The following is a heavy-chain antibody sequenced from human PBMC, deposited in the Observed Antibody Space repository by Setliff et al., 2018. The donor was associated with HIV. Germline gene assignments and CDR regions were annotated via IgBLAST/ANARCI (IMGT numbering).Heavy chain of an antibody. Sequence: PGESLKISCKGSGYSFTNYWIGWVRQMPGKGLEWVGIIYPGDSDTRYCPSFQGQATISADKSISTAYLQWSTLKASDTAIYYCARLEAPLRPFDFWGQGTLVTVSS. CDR2: IYPGDSDT. CDR3: ARLEAPLRPFDF. CDR1: GYSFTNYW. J-gene: IGHJ4*02. D-gene: IGHD3-16*01. V-gene: IGHV5-51*01.